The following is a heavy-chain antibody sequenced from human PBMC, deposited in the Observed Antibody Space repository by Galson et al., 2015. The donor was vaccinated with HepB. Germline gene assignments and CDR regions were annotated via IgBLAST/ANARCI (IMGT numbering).Heavy chain of an antibody. CDR1: GGTFSSYA. D-gene: IGHD2-2*01. V-gene: IGHV1-69*13. CDR2: IIPIFGTA. CDR3: ARLRGYCSSTSCYHTKTDDFNIDY. J-gene: IGHJ4*02. Sequence: SVKVSCKASGGTFSSYAISWVRQAPGQGLEWMGGIIPIFGTANYAQKFQGRVTITADESTSTAYMELSSLRSEDTAVYYCARLRGYCSSTSCYHTKTDDFNIDYWGQGTLVTVSS.